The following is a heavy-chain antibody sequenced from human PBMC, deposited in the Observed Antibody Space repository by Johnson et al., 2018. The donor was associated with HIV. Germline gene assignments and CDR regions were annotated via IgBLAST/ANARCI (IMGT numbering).Heavy chain of an antibody. CDR1: GFTFSSYA. CDR3: ARENSSWYRGGAFDI. D-gene: IGHD6-13*01. Sequence: QVQLVESGGGLVQPGRSLRLSCAASGFTFSSYAMHWVRQAPGKGLEWVAVISYDGSNKYYADSVKGRFTISRDNSKTTLDLQMNSLRAEDTAVYYCARENSSWYRGGAFDIWGQGTMVTVSS. CDR2: ISYDGSNK. V-gene: IGHV3-30*04. J-gene: IGHJ3*02.